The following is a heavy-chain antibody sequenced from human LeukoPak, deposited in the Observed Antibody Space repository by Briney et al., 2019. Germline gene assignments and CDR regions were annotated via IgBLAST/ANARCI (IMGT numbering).Heavy chain of an antibody. CDR1: GFTFSSYT. CDR3: ARDYDILTAWGYYYYMDV. J-gene: IGHJ6*03. D-gene: IGHD3-9*01. Sequence: GGSLRVSCAASGFTFSSYTMNWVRQAPGKGPEGVSSITSSSRYIYYADSVKGGFTISRNNAKNSLYLQMNSLRAEDTAVYYCARDYDILTAWGYYYYMDVWGKGTTVTVSS. CDR2: ITSSSRYI. V-gene: IGHV3-21*01.